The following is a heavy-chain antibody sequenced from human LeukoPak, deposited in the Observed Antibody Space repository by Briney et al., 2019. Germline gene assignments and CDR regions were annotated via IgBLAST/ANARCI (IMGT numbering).Heavy chain of an antibody. J-gene: IGHJ4*02. Sequence: GESLKISCKGSGYSFTSYWIGWVRQMPGRGLEWMGIIYPGDSDTRYSPSFQGQVTISADKSISTAYLQWSSLKASDTAMYYCARLTYYYDSSGYYCQSRRYYFDYWGQGTLVTVSS. D-gene: IGHD3-22*01. V-gene: IGHV5-51*01. CDR1: GYSFTSYW. CDR3: ARLTYYYDSSGYYCQSRRYYFDY. CDR2: IYPGDSDT.